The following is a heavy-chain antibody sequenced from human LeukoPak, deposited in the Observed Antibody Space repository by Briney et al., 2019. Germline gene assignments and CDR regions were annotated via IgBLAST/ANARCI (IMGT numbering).Heavy chain of an antibody. D-gene: IGHD5-12*01. Sequence: SETLSLTCTVSGASISSGSYYWGWIRQPPGKGLEWIGSIYYSGNTFYNPSLKSRLTISVDTSKNHFPLKLSSVTAADTALYYCARHRRGYDDRIDYWGQGTLVTVSS. CDR1: GASISSGSYY. V-gene: IGHV4-39*01. J-gene: IGHJ4*02. CDR3: ARHRRGYDDRIDY. CDR2: IYYSGNT.